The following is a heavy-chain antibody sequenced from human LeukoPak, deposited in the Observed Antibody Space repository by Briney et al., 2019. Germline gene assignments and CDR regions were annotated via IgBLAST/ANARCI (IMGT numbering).Heavy chain of an antibody. V-gene: IGHV4-39*01. CDR3: ARHEAIFGVVKRGYFDY. J-gene: IGHJ4*02. CDR1: GGSISSSSYY. Sequence: SETLSLTCSVSGGSISSSSYYWGWLRQPPGKGLEWIGSIYYSGSTYYNPSLKSRVTISVDTSKNQFSLKLSSVTAADTAVYYCARHEAIFGVVKRGYFDYWGQGTLVTVSS. CDR2: IYYSGST. D-gene: IGHD3-3*01.